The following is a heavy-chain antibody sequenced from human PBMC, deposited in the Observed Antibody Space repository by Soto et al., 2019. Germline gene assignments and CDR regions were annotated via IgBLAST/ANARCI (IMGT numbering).Heavy chain of an antibody. CDR1: GYSISSGYY. Sequence: PSETLSLTCAVSGYSISSGYYWGWLRQPPGKGLEWIGSIYHSGSTYYNPSLKSRVTISVDTSKNQFSLKLSSVTAADTAVYYCASNGDRLGAFDIWGQGTMVTVSS. CDR3: ASNGDRLGAFDI. V-gene: IGHV4-38-2*01. CDR2: IYHSGST. D-gene: IGHD2-8*01. J-gene: IGHJ3*02.